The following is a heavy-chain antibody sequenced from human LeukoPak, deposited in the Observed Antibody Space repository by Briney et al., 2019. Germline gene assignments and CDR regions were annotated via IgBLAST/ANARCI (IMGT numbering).Heavy chain of an antibody. J-gene: IGHJ4*02. V-gene: IGHV3-9*01. Sequence: GRPLRLLCAAWGFLFDDYAIHWFRHTTGKGLEEVAGISWNTNRICYVDSVKRRFTTSRDNAKSSLFLQMNTLRAEDAPFHYCAKDKSPYIVAATSAFASCGQGTLLTV. CDR2: ISWNTNRI. CDR1: GFLFDDYA. D-gene: IGHD1-26*01. CDR3: AKDKSPYIVAATSAFAS.